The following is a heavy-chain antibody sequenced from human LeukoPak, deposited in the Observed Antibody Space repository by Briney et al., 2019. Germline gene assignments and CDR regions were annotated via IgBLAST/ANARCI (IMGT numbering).Heavy chain of an antibody. D-gene: IGHD6-19*01. CDR2: INPSGGST. CDR3: ARGAVAVLRSWFDP. CDR1: GYTFTSYY. V-gene: IGHV1-46*01. Sequence: GASVKVSCKASGYTFTSYYMHWVRQAPGQGFEWMGVINPSGGSTNYAEKFQGRVTMTRDTSTSTVYMELSSLRSEDTAVYYCARGAVAVLRSWFDPWGQGTLVTVSS. J-gene: IGHJ5*02.